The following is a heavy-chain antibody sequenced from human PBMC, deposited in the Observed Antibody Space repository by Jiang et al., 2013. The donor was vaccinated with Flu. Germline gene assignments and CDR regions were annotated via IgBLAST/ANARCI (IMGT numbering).Heavy chain of an antibody. D-gene: IGHD6-13*01. J-gene: IGHJ5*02. V-gene: IGHV4-59*09. Sequence: KSRVTISVDTSKNQFSLKLSSVTAADTAVYYCAGGIAAAGTFYWFDPWGQGTLVTVSS. CDR3: AGGIAAAGTFYWFDP.